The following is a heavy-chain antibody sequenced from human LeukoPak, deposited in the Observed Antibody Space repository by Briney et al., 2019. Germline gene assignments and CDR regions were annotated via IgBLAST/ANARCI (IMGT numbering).Heavy chain of an antibody. D-gene: IGHD3-10*01. CDR3: ARTPPLSGSYFDY. J-gene: IGHJ4*02. CDR2: IISSGVTT. CDR1: GFTFSNYA. Sequence: GGSLRLSCAASGFTFSNYAMAWVRQAPGKGLEWVSSIISSGVTTYLADSVKGRFTISRDNAKNSLYLQMNSLRAEDTAVYYCARTPPLSGSYFDYWGQGTLVTVSS. V-gene: IGHV3-48*01.